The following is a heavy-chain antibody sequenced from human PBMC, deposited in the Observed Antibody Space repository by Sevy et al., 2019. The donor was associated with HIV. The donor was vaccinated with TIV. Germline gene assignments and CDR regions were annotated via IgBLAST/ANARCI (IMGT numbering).Heavy chain of an antibody. D-gene: IGHD6-19*01. CDR1: GYTFTDRY. Sequence: ASVKVSCQTSGYTFTDRYIHWVRQAPGQGLEWMGYINPDTGNTRYAQKFQARVTMTGDTSVSTAYMELRRLTSDDTAVYFCARVHPPRLPGHDSGWYPFDYWGQGTLVTVSS. CDR2: INPDTGNT. CDR3: ARVHPPRLPGHDSGWYPFDY. J-gene: IGHJ4*02. V-gene: IGHV1-2*02.